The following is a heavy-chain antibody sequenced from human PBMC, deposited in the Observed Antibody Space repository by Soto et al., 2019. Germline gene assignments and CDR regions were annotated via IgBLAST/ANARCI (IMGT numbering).Heavy chain of an antibody. J-gene: IGHJ6*02. Sequence: PSETLSLTCTVSGGSISSGGYYWSWIRQHPGKGLEWIGYFYYIGSTYYNPSLKSRVTISVDTSKNQFSLKLSSVTAADTAVYYCARGPYYDFWSGYYTGPTPIGGMDVWGQGTTVTVSS. V-gene: IGHV4-31*03. D-gene: IGHD3-3*01. CDR2: FYYIGST. CDR1: GGSISSGGYY. CDR3: ARGPYYDFWSGYYTGPTPIGGMDV.